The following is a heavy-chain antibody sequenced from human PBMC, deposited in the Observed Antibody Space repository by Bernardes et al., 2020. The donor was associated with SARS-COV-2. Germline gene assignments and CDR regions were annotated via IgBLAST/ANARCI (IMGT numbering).Heavy chain of an antibody. CDR2: IWYDGSNK. CDR3: ARDFMVGATDYYFDY. D-gene: IGHD1-26*01. J-gene: IGHJ4*02. V-gene: IGHV3-33*01. CDR1: GFTFSSYG. Sequence: GGSLRLSCAASGFTFSSYGMHWVHQAPGKGLEWVAVIWYDGSNKYYADSVKGRFTISRDNSKNTLYLQMNSLRAEDTAVYYCARDFMVGATDYYFDYWGQGTLVTVSS.